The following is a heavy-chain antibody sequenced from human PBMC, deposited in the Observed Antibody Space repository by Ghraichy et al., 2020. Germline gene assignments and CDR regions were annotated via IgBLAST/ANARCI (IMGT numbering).Heavy chain of an antibody. CDR3: ARPISMIVVGGNGNDY. D-gene: IGHD3-22*01. V-gene: IGHV3-21*01. Sequence: GGSLRLSCAASGFTFSSYSMNWVRQAPGKWLEWVSSISKSGDYISYADSVKGRFTISRDNAKNSLHLQMNSLRAEDTAVYYCARPISMIVVGGNGNDYWGQGTLVTVSS. CDR1: GFTFSSYS. CDR2: ISKSGDYI. J-gene: IGHJ4*02.